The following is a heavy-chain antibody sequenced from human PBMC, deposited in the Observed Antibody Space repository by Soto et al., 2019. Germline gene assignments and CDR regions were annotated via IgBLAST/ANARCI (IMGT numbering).Heavy chain of an antibody. CDR1: GGSISSSNYY. J-gene: IGHJ4*02. CDR3: GRHDEERGYVLSY. Sequence: QLQLQESGPGPVKPSETLSLTCTVSGGSISSSNYYWGWIRQPPGKGLAWIGSIHNSGSTYYNPSLRSRVIVSGDTSTRQFYLNLSSVTAADTAVYSCGRHDEERGYVLSYWGQGTLVTVSS. D-gene: IGHD5-12*01. CDR2: IHNSGST. V-gene: IGHV4-39*01.